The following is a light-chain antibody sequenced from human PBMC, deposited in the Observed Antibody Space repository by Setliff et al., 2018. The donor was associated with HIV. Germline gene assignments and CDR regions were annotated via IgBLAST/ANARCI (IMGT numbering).Light chain of an antibody. CDR1: GSDVGIYDV. V-gene: IGLV2-23*02. CDR3: CSFARSRTWV. Sequence: QFVLAQPASVSGPPGQSITISCTGTGSDVGIYDVVSWYQQLPGEAPKLMIYEVSKRPSGVSIRFSGSKSGNTASLTISGLQAEDEANYYCCSFARSRTWVFGGGTKVTVL. J-gene: IGLJ3*02. CDR2: EVS.